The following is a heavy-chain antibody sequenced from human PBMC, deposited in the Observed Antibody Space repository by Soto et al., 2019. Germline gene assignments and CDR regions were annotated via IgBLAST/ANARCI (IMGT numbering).Heavy chain of an antibody. Sequence: ASVEVSCKASGDTFASFCFSWVLQAPGQGLEWLGWISAYNGNTHYAQKVRDRVTLTTDTSTNTAYMELRSLTSDDTAVYYCARDQESITDRILQYWGQGTRVTVSS. CDR1: GDTFASFC. CDR3: ARDQESITDRILQY. J-gene: IGHJ4*02. V-gene: IGHV1-18*01. CDR2: ISAYNGNT. D-gene: IGHD3-10*01.